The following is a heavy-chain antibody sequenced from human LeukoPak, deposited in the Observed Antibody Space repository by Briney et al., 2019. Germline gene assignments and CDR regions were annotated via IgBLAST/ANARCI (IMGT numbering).Heavy chain of an antibody. CDR3: ARHDRIAVALDFDY. CDR2: ISFRGST. D-gene: IGHD6-19*01. CDR1: GGSISSSY. J-gene: IGHJ4*02. V-gene: IGHV4-59*08. Sequence: PSQTLSLTCTVPGGSISSSYWCWSRHPPRKGLGWMGYISFRGSTNYSPSLKSRVSISVHTSKNQSSLKLSSVTAADTAVYYCARHDRIAVALDFDYWGQGTLVTVSS.